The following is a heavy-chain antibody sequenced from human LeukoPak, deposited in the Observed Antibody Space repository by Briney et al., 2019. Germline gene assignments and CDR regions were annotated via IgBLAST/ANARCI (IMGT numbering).Heavy chain of an antibody. J-gene: IGHJ4*02. D-gene: IGHD6-19*01. Sequence: GGSLRLSCAASGFTFSSYSMNWVRQAPGKGLEWVSYISSSSSTIYYADSVKGRFTISRDNSRDTLYLQMNSLRAEDTAVYYCAKESGRIAVAGFAFDYWGQGTLVTVSS. V-gene: IGHV3-48*01. CDR2: ISSSSSTI. CDR3: AKESGRIAVAGFAFDY. CDR1: GFTFSSYS.